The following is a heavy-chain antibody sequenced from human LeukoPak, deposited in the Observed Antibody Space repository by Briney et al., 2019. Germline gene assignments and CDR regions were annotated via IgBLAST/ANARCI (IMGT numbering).Heavy chain of an antibody. CDR2: ISGSGGST. CDR1: GFTFSSYA. Sequence: PGGSLRLSCAASGFTFSSYAMSWVRQAPGKGLEWVSAISGSGGSTYYADSVKGRFTISRDNSKNTLYLQMNSLRAEDTAVYYCADDFWSGYSLPLFDYWGQGTLVTVSS. CDR3: ADDFWSGYSLPLFDY. D-gene: IGHD3-3*01. J-gene: IGHJ4*02. V-gene: IGHV3-23*01.